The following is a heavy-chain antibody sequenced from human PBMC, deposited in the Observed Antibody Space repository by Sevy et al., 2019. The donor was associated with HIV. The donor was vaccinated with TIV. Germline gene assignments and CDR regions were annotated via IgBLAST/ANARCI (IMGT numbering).Heavy chain of an antibody. CDR2: IYYSGST. CDR3: AREGGIAAAGTLAFDI. CDR1: GGSISSYY. J-gene: IGHJ3*02. Sequence: SDTLSLTCTVSGGSISSYYWSWIRQPPGKGLEWIGYIYYSGSTNYNPSLKSRVTISVDTSKNQFSLKLSSVTAADTAVYYCAREGGIAAAGTLAFDIWGQGTMVTVSS. V-gene: IGHV4-59*01. D-gene: IGHD6-13*01.